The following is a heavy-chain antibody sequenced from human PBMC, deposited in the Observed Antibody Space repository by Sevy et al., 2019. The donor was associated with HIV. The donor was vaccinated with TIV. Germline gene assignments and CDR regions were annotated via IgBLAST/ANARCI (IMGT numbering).Heavy chain of an antibody. CDR1: GGSFTSSDSC. CDR3: ASKRGYNDGPFDY. Sequence: SDTLSLTCTVSGGSFTSSDSCWSWIRQPPGEGLEWIGYIHYTGGTYYNPFLKSRVAMSVDTSEKQFSLKLSFLTAADTAVYYCASKRGYNDGPFDYWGQGTLVTVSS. J-gene: IGHJ4*02. D-gene: IGHD5-12*01. V-gene: IGHV4-30-4*02. CDR2: IHYTGGT.